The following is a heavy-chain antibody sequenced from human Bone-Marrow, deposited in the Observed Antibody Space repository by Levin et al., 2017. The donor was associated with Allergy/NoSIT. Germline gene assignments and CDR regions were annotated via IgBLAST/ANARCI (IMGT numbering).Heavy chain of an antibody. Sequence: PSETLSLTCAVSGGSISSSNWWSWVRQPPGKGLEWIGEVYHSGSTNYNPSLKSRVTMAIDKSKNQFSLELSSVTAADTAVYYCARSEAQYCSTTSCPVDYWGQGTLVTVSS. CDR1: GGSISSSNW. D-gene: IGHD2-2*01. CDR2: VYHSGST. V-gene: IGHV4-4*02. CDR3: ARSEAQYCSTTSCPVDY. J-gene: IGHJ4*02.